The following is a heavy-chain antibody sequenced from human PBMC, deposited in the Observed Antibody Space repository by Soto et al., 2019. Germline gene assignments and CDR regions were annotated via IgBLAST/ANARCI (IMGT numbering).Heavy chain of an antibody. CDR2: ISGSGGDT. CDR3: AKVPYLNPLYCGGGGCYLQH. Sequence: EVQLLESGGGLVQPGKSLRLSCVASGLPFTSYAMSWVRQAPGKGLQWVSAISGSGGDTHYADSVTGRFTISRDNAKNTLYLQMNSLRVEDTAVYYCAKVPYLNPLYCGGGGCYLQHWGQGTLVDVAS. J-gene: IGHJ1*01. V-gene: IGHV3-23*01. D-gene: IGHD2-21*01. CDR1: GLPFTSYA.